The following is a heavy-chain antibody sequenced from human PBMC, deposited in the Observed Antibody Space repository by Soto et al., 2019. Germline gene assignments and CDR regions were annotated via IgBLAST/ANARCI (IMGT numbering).Heavy chain of an antibody. CDR1: GFTFSSHG. D-gene: IGHD6-13*01. J-gene: IGHJ6*02. CDR3: AKEASSSWDTYGMDV. CDR2: IWYDGSNK. V-gene: IGHV3-33*06. Sequence: QVQLVESGGGVVQPGRSLRLSCAASGFTFSSHGMHWVRQAPGKGLEWVAVIWYDGSNKYYADSVKGRFTISRDNSKNTLYLQMNSLRAEDTAVYYCAKEASSSWDTYGMDVWGQGTTVTVSS.